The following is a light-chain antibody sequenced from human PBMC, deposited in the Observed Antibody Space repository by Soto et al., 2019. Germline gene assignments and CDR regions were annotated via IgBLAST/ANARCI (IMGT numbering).Light chain of an antibody. CDR3: SSYAGSNNPYV. Sequence: QAVVTQPPSASGSPGQSVTISCTGTSSDIGTYNYVSWYQQHPGKAPKLMIYEVSSRPSGVPDRFSGSKSGNTASLTVSGLQAEDEADYYCSSYAGSNNPYVFGTGTKLTVL. CDR1: SSDIGTYNY. CDR2: EVS. V-gene: IGLV2-8*01. J-gene: IGLJ1*01.